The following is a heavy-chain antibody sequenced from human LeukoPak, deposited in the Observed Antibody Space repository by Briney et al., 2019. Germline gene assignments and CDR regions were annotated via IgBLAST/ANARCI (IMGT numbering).Heavy chain of an antibody. D-gene: IGHD3-22*01. CDR3: ARDRTPPEEDSSGSSSFPFGY. J-gene: IGHJ4*02. V-gene: IGHV4-39*02. CDR2: LYYNGYT. Sequence: SETLSLTCTVTGDSINSSVYYWAWLRQPPGKGLVWIGSLYYNGYTYYNPSLKSRVTMSVDTSKNHFSLKLNSVTAADTAVYYCARDRTPPEEDSSGSSSFPFGYWGQGTLVTVSS. CDR1: GDSINSSVYY.